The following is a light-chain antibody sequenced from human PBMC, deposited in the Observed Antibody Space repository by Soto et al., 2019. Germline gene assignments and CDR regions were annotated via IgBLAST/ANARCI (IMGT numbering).Light chain of an antibody. CDR1: SSDVGGYNY. Sequence: QSALTQPPSASGSPVQSVTISCTGTSSDVGGYNYVSWYQQHPGKAPKLMIYEVSKRPSGVPDRFSGSKSGNTASLTVSGLQAEDEADYYCSSYAGSNNLGVFGTGTRSPS. V-gene: IGLV2-8*01. CDR2: EVS. J-gene: IGLJ1*01. CDR3: SSYAGSNNLGV.